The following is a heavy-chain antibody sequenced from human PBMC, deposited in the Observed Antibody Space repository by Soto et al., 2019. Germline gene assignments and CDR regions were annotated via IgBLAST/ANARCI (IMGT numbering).Heavy chain of an antibody. CDR1: GYSFTSYW. Sequence: GESLQISCKGSGYSFTSYWISWVRQMPGKGLEWMGRIDPSDSYTNYSPSFKVHVTISADKSISTAYLQWSSLKASDTAMYYCARHQSIAADGTRSLYYYYGMDVWGQGTTVTVSS. D-gene: IGHD6-13*01. CDR3: ARHQSIAADGTRSLYYYYGMDV. J-gene: IGHJ6*02. CDR2: IDPSDSYT. V-gene: IGHV5-10-1*01.